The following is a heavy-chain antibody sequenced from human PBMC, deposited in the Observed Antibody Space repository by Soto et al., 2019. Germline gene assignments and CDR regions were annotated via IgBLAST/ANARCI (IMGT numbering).Heavy chain of an antibody. V-gene: IGHV3-21*01. J-gene: IGHJ4*02. CDR2: ISSSSYI. D-gene: IGHD6-19*01. Sequence: PGGSLRLSCAASGFTFSSYSMNWVRQAPGKGLEWVSSISSSSYIYYADSVKGRFTISRDSAKNSLYLQMNSLRAEDTAVYYCARVDSGWYILNWGQGTLVTVSS. CDR3: ARVDSGWYILN. CDR1: GFTFSSYS.